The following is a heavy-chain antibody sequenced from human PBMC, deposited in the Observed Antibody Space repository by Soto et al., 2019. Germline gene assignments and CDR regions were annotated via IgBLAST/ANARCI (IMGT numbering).Heavy chain of an antibody. V-gene: IGHV1-8*01. CDR2: MNPNTGNA. J-gene: IGHJ4*02. CDR1: GYTFTSYD. D-gene: IGHD6-19*01. CDR3: ARVGRGTSGYFDY. Sequence: QVQLVQSGAEVKKPGASVKVSCKASGYTFTSYDIHWVRQAPGQWLEGMGWMNPNTGNAASAQKFQGIVTMTRNTSRSTAYMQLSSLSSEDTAVYFCARVGRGTSGYFDYWGQGTLVTGSS.